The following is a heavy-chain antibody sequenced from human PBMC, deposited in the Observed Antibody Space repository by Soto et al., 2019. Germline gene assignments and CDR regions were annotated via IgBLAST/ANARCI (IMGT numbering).Heavy chain of an antibody. Sequence: GASVKVSCKASGYTFTSYYMHWVRQAPGQGLEWMGIINPSGGSTSYAQKFQGRVTMTRDTSTSTVYMELSSLRSEDTAVYYCAREDGGAAPYYYYGMDVWGQGTTVTVSS. J-gene: IGHJ6*02. CDR2: INPSGGST. CDR1: GYTFTSYY. V-gene: IGHV1-46*01. CDR3: AREDGGAAPYYYYGMDV. D-gene: IGHD6-6*01.